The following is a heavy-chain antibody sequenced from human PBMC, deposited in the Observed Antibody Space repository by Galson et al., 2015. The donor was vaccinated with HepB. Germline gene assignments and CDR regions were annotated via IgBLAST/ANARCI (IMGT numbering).Heavy chain of an antibody. D-gene: IGHD6-13*01. CDR3: ARVLPRGKGRYSSSWYDY. CDR2: MSGSSSYT. Sequence: SLRLSCAASGFTFSDYYMNWIRQAPGKGLEWVSYMSGSSSYTNYADSVKGRFTISRDNAKNSLYLQMNSLRAEDTAVYYCARVLPRGKGRYSSSWYDYWGQGALVTVSS. J-gene: IGHJ4*02. V-gene: IGHV3-11*06. CDR1: GFTFSDYY.